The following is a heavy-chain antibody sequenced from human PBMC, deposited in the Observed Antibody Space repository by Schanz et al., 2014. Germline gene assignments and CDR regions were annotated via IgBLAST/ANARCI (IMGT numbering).Heavy chain of an antibody. CDR3: VKDLQRELLRDDHYYGMDV. Sequence: QVQLVESGGGVVQPGRSLRLSCAASGFTFSSYGMHWVRQAPGKGLEWVAVIWYDGSNEYYADSVKGRFTISRDNSKNTLSLQMNSLRAEDTAVYYCVKDLQRELLRDDHYYGMDVWGQGTTVTVSS. J-gene: IGHJ6*02. D-gene: IGHD1-26*01. CDR2: IWYDGSNE. CDR1: GFTFSSYG. V-gene: IGHV3-33*06.